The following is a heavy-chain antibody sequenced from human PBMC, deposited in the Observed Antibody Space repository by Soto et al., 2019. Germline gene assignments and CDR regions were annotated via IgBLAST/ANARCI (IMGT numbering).Heavy chain of an antibody. D-gene: IGHD2-21*01. J-gene: IGHJ4*02. CDR1: GGSISDGDYY. V-gene: IGHV4-30-4*01. CDR3: ASGLSGDKVGQ. Sequence: QVQLQESGPGLVKPSQTLSLTCTVSGGSISDGDYYWSWIRQPPGKGLEWIGHIDNSGNTYNNPSLKSRLTISVDTSKNQFSLNLNSVTAADTAVYYCASGLSGDKVGQWCQGTLVTVSS. CDR2: IDNSGNT.